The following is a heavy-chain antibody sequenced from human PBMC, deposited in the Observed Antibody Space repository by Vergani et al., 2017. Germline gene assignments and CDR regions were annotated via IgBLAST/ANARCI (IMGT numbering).Heavy chain of an antibody. CDR3: AKDRGYYYDSSYXFDY. Sequence: EVQLVESGGGLVQPGRSLRLSCAASGFTFDDYAMHWVRQAPGKGLEWVSGISWNSGSIGYADSVKGRFTISRDNAKNSLYLQMNSLRAEDTALYYWAKDRGYYYDSSYXFDYWGQGTLVTVSS. J-gene: IGHJ4*02. CDR2: ISWNSGSI. V-gene: IGHV3-9*01. CDR1: GFTFDDYA. D-gene: IGHD3-22*01.